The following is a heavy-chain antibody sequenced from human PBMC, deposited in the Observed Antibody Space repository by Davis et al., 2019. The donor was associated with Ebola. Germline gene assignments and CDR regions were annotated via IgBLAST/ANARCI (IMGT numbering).Heavy chain of an antibody. J-gene: IGHJ4*02. CDR3: ARGPLTALDY. V-gene: IGHV3-21*04. Sequence: GESLKISCEVSGFTFASYSINWVRQAPGKGLEWVASISSGSGYIHYADSVKGRFTISRDTARNSVHLQMDSLRAEDTAIYYCARGPLTALDYWGQGTLVTVSS. CDR2: ISSGSGYI. D-gene: IGHD3-9*01. CDR1: GFTFASYS.